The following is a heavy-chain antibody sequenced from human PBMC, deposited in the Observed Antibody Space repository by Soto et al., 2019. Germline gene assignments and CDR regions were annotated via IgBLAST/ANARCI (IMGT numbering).Heavy chain of an antibody. CDR2: VYYSGST. D-gene: IGHD1-26*01. V-gene: IGHV4-39*01. J-gene: IGHJ5*02. CDR3: ARPLLPTTTHNWFDP. CDR1: GGSISSSSYY. Sequence: KTSETLSLTCTVSGGSISSSSYYWGWIRQPPGKGLEWIGSVYYSGSTYYNPSLKSRVTISVDRSKNQFSLKLSSVTAADTAVYYCARPLLPTTTHNWFDPWGQGTLVTVSS.